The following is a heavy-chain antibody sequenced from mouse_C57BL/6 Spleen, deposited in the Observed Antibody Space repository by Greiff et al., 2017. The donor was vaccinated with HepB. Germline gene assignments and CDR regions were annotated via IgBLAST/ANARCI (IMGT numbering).Heavy chain of an antibody. J-gene: IGHJ3*01. CDR3: ARHDCYGSAFAY. V-gene: IGHV5-15*01. D-gene: IGHD1-1*01. CDR2: ISNLAYSI. Sequence: DVQLQESGGGLVQPGGSLKLSCAASGFTFSDYGMAWVRQAPRKGPEWVAFISNLAYSIYYADTVTGRFTIARENAKNSLYLEMSSLRSEDTAMYYCARHDCYGSAFAYWGQGTLVTVSA. CDR1: GFTFSDYG.